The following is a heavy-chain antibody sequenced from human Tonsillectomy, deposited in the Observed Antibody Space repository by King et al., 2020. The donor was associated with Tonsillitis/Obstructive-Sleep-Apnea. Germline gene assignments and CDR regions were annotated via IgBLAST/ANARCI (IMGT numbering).Heavy chain of an antibody. CDR2: IYYSGST. V-gene: IGHV4-59*02. Sequence: VQLQESGPGLVKPSETLSLTCTFSGGSVSSYFWSWIRPPPGKGLEWIGYIYYSGSTNYNPSLKSRVTISIDTSKNQFSLKLSSVTAADTAVYYCARSKGVLKVLRGAFDIWGQGTMVTVSS. D-gene: IGHD2-8*01. J-gene: IGHJ3*02. CDR3: ARSKGVLKVLRGAFDI. CDR1: GGSVSSYF.